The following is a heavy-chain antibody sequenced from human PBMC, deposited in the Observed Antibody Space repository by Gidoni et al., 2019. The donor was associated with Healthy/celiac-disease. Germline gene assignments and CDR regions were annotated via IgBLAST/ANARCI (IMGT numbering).Heavy chain of an antibody. CDR2: ISSSGSTI. J-gene: IGHJ4*02. Sequence: QVQLVESGGGLVKPGGSLRLSCAASGFPFSYYYLSWIRQAPGKGLEWVSYISSSGSTIYYADSVKGRFTISRDNAKNSLYLQMNSLRAEDTAVYYCARSRPFCSGGSCYPWGITYPFDYWGQGTLVTVSS. CDR3: ARSRPFCSGGSCYPWGITYPFDY. D-gene: IGHD2-15*01. CDR1: GFPFSYYY. V-gene: IGHV3-11*01.